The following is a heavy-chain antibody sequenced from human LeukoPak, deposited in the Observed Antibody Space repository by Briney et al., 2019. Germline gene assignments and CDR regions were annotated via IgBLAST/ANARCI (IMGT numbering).Heavy chain of an antibody. Sequence: SETLSLTCTVSGVSISSYYWSWIRQPAGKGLEWIGRIYTSGSTNYNPSLKSRVTMSVDTSKNKFSLKLSSVTAADAAVYYCARDYYGSGGVDYWGQGTLVTVSS. CDR1: GVSISSYY. V-gene: IGHV4-4*07. J-gene: IGHJ4*02. D-gene: IGHD3-10*01. CDR2: IYTSGST. CDR3: ARDYYGSGGVDY.